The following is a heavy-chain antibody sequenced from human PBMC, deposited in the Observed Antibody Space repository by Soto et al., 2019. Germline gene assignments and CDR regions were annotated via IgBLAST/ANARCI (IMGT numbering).Heavy chain of an antibody. Sequence: EVQLLESGGGLVQPGGSLRLSCAASGFTFSSYAMSWVRQAPGKGLEWVSAISSSGGNTYYADSVKGRFTISRDNSKNTLYLQMNSLRAEDTAVYYCAKEKAAPGGAFDIWGQGTMGTVSS. CDR3: AKEKAAPGGAFDI. CDR1: GFTFSSYA. V-gene: IGHV3-23*01. D-gene: IGHD6-13*01. J-gene: IGHJ3*02. CDR2: ISSSGGNT.